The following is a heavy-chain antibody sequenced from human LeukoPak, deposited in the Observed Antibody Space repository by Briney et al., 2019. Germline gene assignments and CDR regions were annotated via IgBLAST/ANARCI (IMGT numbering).Heavy chain of an antibody. V-gene: IGHV4-38-2*01. J-gene: IGHJ4*02. CDR2: IYHSGST. D-gene: IGHD3-9*01. CDR3: ARLVTDILTGYYPLFDY. Sequence: PSETLSLTCAVSGYSISSGYYWGWIRQPPGKGLEWIGSIYHSGSTYYNPSLKSRVTISVDTSKNQSSLKLSSVTAADTAVYYCARLVTDILTGYYPLFDYWGQGTLVTVSS. CDR1: GYSISSGYY.